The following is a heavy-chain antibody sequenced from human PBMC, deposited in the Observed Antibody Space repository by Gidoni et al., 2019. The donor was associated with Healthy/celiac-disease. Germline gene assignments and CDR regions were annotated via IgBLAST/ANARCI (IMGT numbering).Heavy chain of an antibody. V-gene: IGHV1-8*01. CDR1: GYTFTRYD. D-gene: IGHD4-17*01. CDR2: MNPNSGNT. J-gene: IGHJ5*02. CDR3: ARGALTVTTESGFDP. Sequence: QVQLVQSGAEVKKPGASVKVSCKASGYTFTRYDINWVRQATGQGLEWMGWMNPNSGNTGDAQKFQGRVTMTRNTSISTAYMELSSLRSEDTAVYYCARGALTVTTESGFDPWGQGTLVTVSS.